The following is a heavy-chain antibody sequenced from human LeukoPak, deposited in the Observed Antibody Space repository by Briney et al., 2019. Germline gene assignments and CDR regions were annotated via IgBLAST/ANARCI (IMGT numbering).Heavy chain of an antibody. D-gene: IGHD3-10*01. J-gene: IGHJ4*02. CDR1: GFTFDSYA. Sequence: GGSLRLSCAASGFTFDSYAMSWVRQAPGKGLEWVSTIGDSGSTTYYADSVKGRFTISRDNSKSTLYLQLNSLRAEGTAVYYCAKLMLSGDTYYFDYWGQGALVTVSS. CDR3: AKLMLSGDTYYFDY. V-gene: IGHV3-23*01. CDR2: IGDSGSTT.